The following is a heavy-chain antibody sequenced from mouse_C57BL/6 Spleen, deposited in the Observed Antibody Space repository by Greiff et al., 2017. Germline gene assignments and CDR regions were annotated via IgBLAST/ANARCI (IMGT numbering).Heavy chain of an antibody. CDR1: GYTFTSYW. CDR3: ARDYYYGSSYVGYFYV. D-gene: IGHD1-1*01. V-gene: IGHV1-53*01. CDR2: INPSNGGT. Sequence: VQLQQPGTELVKPGASVKLSCKASGYTFTSYWMHCVKQRPGQGLEWIGNINPSNGGTNYNEKFKSKATLTVDKSSSTAHMQLSSLTSEDSAVYYCARDYYYGSSYVGYFYVWGTGATDTVAS. J-gene: IGHJ1*03.